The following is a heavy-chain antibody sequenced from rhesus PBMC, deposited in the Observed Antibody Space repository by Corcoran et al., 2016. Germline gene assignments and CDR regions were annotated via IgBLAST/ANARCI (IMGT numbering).Heavy chain of an antibody. D-gene: IGHD7-45*01. CDR2: TPPSHVNK. CDR1: GYSFTSYY. CDR3: TRERTGDASFDY. V-gene: IGHV1-180*01. J-gene: IGHJ4*01. Sequence: QVQLVQSGSEIKQPGASAKLSCKASGYSFTSYYIHWVKQAPGQGLEWIGMTPPSHVNKDYAEKFQGRVTITLDTSTTTVYMELNSLRSEDTAMYYCTRERTGDASFDYWGQGVLVTVSS.